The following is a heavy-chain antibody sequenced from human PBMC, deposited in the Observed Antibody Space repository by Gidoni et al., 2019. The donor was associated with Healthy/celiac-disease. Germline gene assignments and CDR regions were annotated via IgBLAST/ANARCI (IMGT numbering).Heavy chain of an antibody. D-gene: IGHD3-10*01. CDR2: IKSKTAGGTT. Sequence: EVQLVESGGGLVKPGGSLRLSCAASGFTFRNAWMSWVRQAPGKGLEWVGRIKSKTAGGTTDYAAPVKGRFTISRDDSKNTLYLQMNSLKTEDTAVYYCTILMVRGVFHYWGQGTLVTVSS. CDR1: GFTFRNAW. CDR3: TILMVRGVFHY. V-gene: IGHV3-15*01. J-gene: IGHJ4*02.